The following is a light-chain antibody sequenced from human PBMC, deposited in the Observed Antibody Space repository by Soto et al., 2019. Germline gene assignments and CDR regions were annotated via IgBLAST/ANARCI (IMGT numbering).Light chain of an antibody. CDR1: SNDIGAYKY. CDR3: SSYTTGSTLYV. CDR2: EVS. J-gene: IGLJ1*01. V-gene: IGLV2-14*01. Sequence: QSVLTQPVSVSGSPGQSITISCTGSSNDIGAYKYVSWYQQYPGKAPKLIIFEVSNRPSGVSNRFSGSKSGNTASLTIAGLQAEDEADYHCSSYTTGSTLYVFGGGTKLTVL.